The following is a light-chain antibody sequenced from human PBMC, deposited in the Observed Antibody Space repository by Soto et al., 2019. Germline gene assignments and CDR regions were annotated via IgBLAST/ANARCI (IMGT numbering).Light chain of an antibody. CDR2: DAS. J-gene: IGKJ2*01. CDR1: QSVSSY. Sequence: EIVLTQSPSTLSLSPGVRATLSCRASQSVSSYLAWYQQTPGQAPRLLIYDASNRATGIPARFSGSGSGTDFTLTISSLEPEDFAVYYCQQPYTFGPGTKLEIK. V-gene: IGKV3-11*01. CDR3: QQPYT.